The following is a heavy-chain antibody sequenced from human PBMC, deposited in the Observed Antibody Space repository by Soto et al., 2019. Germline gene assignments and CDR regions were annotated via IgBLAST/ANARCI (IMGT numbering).Heavy chain of an antibody. Sequence: EVQLVESGGGLVQPGRSLRLSCAASGFTFDDYAMHWVRQAPGKGLEWVSGISWNSGSIGYEDSVKGRFTISRDNAKNSLYLQMNSLRAEDTALYYCAKDFRDYITNWFDPWGQGTLVTVSS. J-gene: IGHJ5*02. CDR1: GFTFDDYA. D-gene: IGHD4-4*01. V-gene: IGHV3-9*01. CDR3: AKDFRDYITNWFDP. CDR2: ISWNSGSI.